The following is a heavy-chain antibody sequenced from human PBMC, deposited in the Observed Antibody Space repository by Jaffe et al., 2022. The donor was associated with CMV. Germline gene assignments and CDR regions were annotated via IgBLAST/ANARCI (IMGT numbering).Heavy chain of an antibody. CDR3: ARGFKGDDGGGRIAWGPKPLHYHYALDV. J-gene: IGHJ6*02. CDR2: IYQSGNT. CDR1: GESFSRYS. Sequence: QVQFQQWGTGLLKPSETLSLTCAVYGESFSRYSWTWIRQAPGAGLEWIGEIYQSGNTKYNPALNTRVTISLDMSENQLSLRLTSVSAADTAVYFCARGFKGDDGGGRIAWGPKPLHYHYALDVWGQGTTVIVSS. D-gene: IGHD2-21*01. V-gene: IGHV4-34*01.